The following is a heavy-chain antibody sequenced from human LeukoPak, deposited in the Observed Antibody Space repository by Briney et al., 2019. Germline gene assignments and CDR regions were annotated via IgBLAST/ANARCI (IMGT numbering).Heavy chain of an antibody. CDR3: ANALVRSSSPSEYYFDY. Sequence: GGTLRLSCAASGFTFSSYGMSWVRQAPGKGLEWVSAISGSGGSTYYADSVKGRFTISRDNTKNTLYLQMNSLRAEDTAVYYCANALVRSSSPSEYYFDYWGQGTLVTVSS. CDR2: ISGSGGST. CDR1: GFTFSSYG. D-gene: IGHD6-6*01. V-gene: IGHV3-23*01. J-gene: IGHJ4*02.